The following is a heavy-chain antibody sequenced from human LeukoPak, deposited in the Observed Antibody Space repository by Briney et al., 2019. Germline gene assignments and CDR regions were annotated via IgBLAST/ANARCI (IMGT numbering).Heavy chain of an antibody. CDR3: STAGSYWHLYYLVY. CDR1: GFTFSSYA. J-gene: IGHJ4*02. V-gene: IGHV3-23*01. Sequence: GGSLRLSCAASGFTFSSYAVNWVRQAPGKGLEWVSGISGSGGSTYYADSVKGRFTISRDNSKNTLYVQMNSLRAEDTAVYYCSTAGSYWHLYYLVYWGQGALVTVSS. CDR2: ISGSGGST. D-gene: IGHD2/OR15-2a*01.